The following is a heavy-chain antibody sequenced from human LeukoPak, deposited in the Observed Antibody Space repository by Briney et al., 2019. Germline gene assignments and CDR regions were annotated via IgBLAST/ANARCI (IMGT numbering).Heavy chain of an antibody. Sequence: PSETLSLTCTVSGGSISSYYWSWVRQPAGKGLEWIGRIYTSGSTNYNPSLKSRVTMSVDTSKNQFSLKLSSVTAADTAVYYCARDAPQDYGEHDAFDIWGQGTMVTVSS. V-gene: IGHV4-4*07. CDR1: GGSISSYY. J-gene: IGHJ3*02. CDR2: IYTSGST. D-gene: IGHD4-17*01. CDR3: ARDAPQDYGEHDAFDI.